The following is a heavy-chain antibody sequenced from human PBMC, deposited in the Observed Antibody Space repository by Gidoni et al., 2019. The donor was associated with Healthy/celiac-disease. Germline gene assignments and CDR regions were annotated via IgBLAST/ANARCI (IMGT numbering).Heavy chain of an antibody. J-gene: IGHJ4*02. V-gene: IGHV1-18*01. CDR1: GYTFTSYG. D-gene: IGHD5-18*01. Sequence: QVQLVQSGAAVKKPGASVTVSCKASGYTFTSYGISWVRQSPGQWREWMGWISAYNGNTNSAQKLQGRVTRTTDTYTSTAYRELRSLRSDDTSGYYCARSGSYGYYGKTGGFDYWGQGTLVTVSA. CDR3: ARSGSYGYYGKTGGFDY. CDR2: ISAYNGNT.